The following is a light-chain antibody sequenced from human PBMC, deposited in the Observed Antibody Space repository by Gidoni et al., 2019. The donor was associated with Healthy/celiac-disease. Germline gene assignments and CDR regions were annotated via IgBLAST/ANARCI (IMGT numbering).Light chain of an antibody. CDR1: QSISSW. V-gene: IGKV1-5*03. J-gene: IGKJ2*01. CDR3: QQYNSYPYT. CDR2: KAS. Sequence: DIQMTQSPSTLSASVGDRVPITRRASQSISSWLAWYQQKPGTAPKLRIYKASSLESGVPSGFGGGESGKKFTLTISDLQPDVFATYYCQQYNSYPYTFGHGTKLEIK.